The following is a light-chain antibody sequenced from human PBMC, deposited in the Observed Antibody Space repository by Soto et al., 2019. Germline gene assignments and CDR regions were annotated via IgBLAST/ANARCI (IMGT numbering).Light chain of an antibody. V-gene: IGKV1-5*01. J-gene: IGKJ5*01. CDR3: QQYHTSSIT. CDR1: QTISSW. Sequence: DIQMTQSPSTLSASLGDRVTITCRASQTISSWLAWYQQKPGKAPNLLIYDASTSERGVPSRFSGTGSGTEFTLTIDRLQPDDFATYYCQQYHTSSITFGQGTRLEIK. CDR2: DAS.